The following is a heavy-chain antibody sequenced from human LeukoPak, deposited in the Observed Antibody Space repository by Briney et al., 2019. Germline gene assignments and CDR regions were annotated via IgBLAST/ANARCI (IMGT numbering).Heavy chain of an antibody. Sequence: ASVKVSCKASGYTFTGYYMHWVRQAPGQGLEWMGWINPNGGGTNSAQKFQGRVTMPRDTSISTAYMELNRLRSDDTAVYYCARDVDHYHSTGKGLIDIWGQGTMVTVSS. CDR3: ARDVDHYHSTGKGLIDI. D-gene: IGHD3-22*01. V-gene: IGHV1-2*02. CDR1: GYTFTGYY. CDR2: INPNGGGT. J-gene: IGHJ3*02.